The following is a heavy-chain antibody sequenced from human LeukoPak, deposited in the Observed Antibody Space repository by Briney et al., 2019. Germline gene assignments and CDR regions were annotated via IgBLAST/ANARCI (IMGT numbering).Heavy chain of an antibody. Sequence: PGGSLRLSCAASGFSFSNSWMHWARQAPGKGLEWVAVIWYDGSNKYYADSVKGRFTISRDNSKNTLYLQMNSLRAEDTAVYYCAKTPNPPYYFDYWGQGTLVTVSP. CDR3: AKTPNPPYYFDY. D-gene: IGHD2-15*01. J-gene: IGHJ4*02. CDR2: IWYDGSNK. CDR1: GFSFSNSW. V-gene: IGHV3-33*06.